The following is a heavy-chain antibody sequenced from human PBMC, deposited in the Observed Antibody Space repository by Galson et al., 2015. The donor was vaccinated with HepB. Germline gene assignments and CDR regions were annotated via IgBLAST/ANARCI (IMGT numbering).Heavy chain of an antibody. CDR2: ISDSGAKT. V-gene: IGHV3-23*01. Sequence: SLRLSCAASGFSLSSYDMNWVRQTPGKGLEWVSRISDSGAKTYYADSVKGRFTISRDNSKNTLHVQMNSLRVDDTAIYYCTRRGSGTYDDYWGQGTLVTVSS. D-gene: IGHD6-19*01. CDR1: GFSLSSYD. CDR3: TRRGSGTYDDY. J-gene: IGHJ4*02.